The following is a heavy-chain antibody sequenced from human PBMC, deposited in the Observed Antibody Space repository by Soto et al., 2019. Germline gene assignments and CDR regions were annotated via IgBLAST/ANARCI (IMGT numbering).Heavy chain of an antibody. J-gene: IGHJ4*02. D-gene: IGHD3-16*01. CDR3: ARLRFILTERDFDS. Sequence: EVQLVESGGGLVQPGGSLRLSCEASGFTFTSYWMSWVRQAPGKGLEWVANIKQDGTSKYYADSVKGRFTVSRDNAKSSLNLQMDSLRDDDTAVYRCARLRFILTERDFDSWGQGTLVTVSS. CDR1: GFTFTSYW. V-gene: IGHV3-7*05. CDR2: IKQDGTSK.